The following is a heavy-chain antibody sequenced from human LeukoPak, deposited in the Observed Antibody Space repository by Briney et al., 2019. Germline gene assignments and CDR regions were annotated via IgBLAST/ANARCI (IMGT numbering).Heavy chain of an antibody. D-gene: IGHD1-26*01. CDR3: ASSGSYRFDY. CDR2: ITASGTAM. J-gene: IGHJ4*02. Sequence: GSLRLSRAASGFTFSSYSMNWVRRAPGEGLEWVSHITASGTAMFYADSVKGRFTISRDNAKNSLYLQMNSLRDEDTAVYYCASSGSYRFDYWGQGTLVTVSS. V-gene: IGHV3-48*02. CDR1: GFTFSSYS.